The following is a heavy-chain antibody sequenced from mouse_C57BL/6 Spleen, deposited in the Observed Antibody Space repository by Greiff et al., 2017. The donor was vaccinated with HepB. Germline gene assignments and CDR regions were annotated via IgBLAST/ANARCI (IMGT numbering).Heavy chain of an antibody. CDR1: GYAFSSYW. CDR2: IYPGDGDT. V-gene: IGHV1-80*01. J-gene: IGHJ2*01. CDR3: ARLGELRGFDY. D-gene: IGHD1-1*01. Sequence: QVQLQQSGAELVKPGASVKISCQASGYAFSSYWMNWVKQRPGKGLEWIGQIYPGDGDTNYNGKFKGKATLTADKSSSTAYMQLSSLTSEDSAVYFCARLGELRGFDYWGQGTTLTVSS.